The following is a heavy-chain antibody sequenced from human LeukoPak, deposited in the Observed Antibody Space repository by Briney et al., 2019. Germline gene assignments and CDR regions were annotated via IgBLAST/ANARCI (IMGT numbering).Heavy chain of an antibody. CDR2: INSDGSRT. CDR3: ARPETQYSSGLNGFDI. Sequence: GGTLGLSCAASGFTASSNYMSWVRQAPGEGLVWVSRINSDGSRTTYADSVKGRFTISRDNAKNTLYLQMNSLRTEDTAVYYCARPETQYSSGLNGFDIWGQGTMVTVSS. CDR1: GFTASSNY. D-gene: IGHD6-19*01. V-gene: IGHV3-74*01. J-gene: IGHJ3*02.